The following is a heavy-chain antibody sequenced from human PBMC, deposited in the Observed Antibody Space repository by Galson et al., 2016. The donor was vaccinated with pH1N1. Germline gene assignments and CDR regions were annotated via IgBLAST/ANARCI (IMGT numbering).Heavy chain of an antibody. CDR1: GFSLSTTGVN. J-gene: IGHJ4*02. CDR2: IYWDDDK. Sequence: PALVKPTQTLTLTCTFSGFSLSTTGVNVGWIRQPPGKALEWLAVIYWDDDKLYSPSLKSRLAITKDTSKNQVVLTMTSVDPVDTATYYCARGDYWGQGTLVTVSS. V-gene: IGHV2-5*02. CDR3: ARGDY.